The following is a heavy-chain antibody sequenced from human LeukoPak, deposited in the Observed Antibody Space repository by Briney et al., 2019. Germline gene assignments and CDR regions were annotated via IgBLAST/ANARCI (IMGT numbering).Heavy chain of an antibody. D-gene: IGHD6-13*01. V-gene: IGHV3-30-3*01. J-gene: IGHJ4*02. CDR1: GFTFSSYV. CDR2: ISFDGTNK. Sequence: PGGSLRLSCAASGFTFSSYVMHWVRQAPGKGLEWVAVISFDGTNKYYADSVKGRFTISRDNSKNTLYLQMNSLRPEDTAVYYCARGAGQQLLSPDIFDYWGQGTLVTVSS. CDR3: ARGAGQQLLSPDIFDY.